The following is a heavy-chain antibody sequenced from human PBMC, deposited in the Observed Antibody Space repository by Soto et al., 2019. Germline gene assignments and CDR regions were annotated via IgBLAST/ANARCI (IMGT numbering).Heavy chain of an antibody. J-gene: IGHJ4*02. D-gene: IGHD3-16*01. CDR2: IISDGGKT. CDR1: GFTFSTYT. Sequence: LRLSCSASGFTFSTYTMHWVRQAPGKGLEYVSSIISDGGKTYYADSVKGRFSISRDNSKNTVYLQMSSLRAEDTAVYYCVKVRLGPYYYFDSWGQGTLVTVYS. CDR3: VKVRLGPYYYFDS. V-gene: IGHV3-64D*06.